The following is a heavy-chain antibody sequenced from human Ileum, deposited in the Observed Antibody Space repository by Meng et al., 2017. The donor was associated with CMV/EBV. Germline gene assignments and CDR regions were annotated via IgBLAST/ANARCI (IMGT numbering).Heavy chain of an antibody. V-gene: IGHV1-46*01. D-gene: IGHD3-16*01. Sequence: ASVKVSCKASGYTFTSYYMHWVRQAPGQGLEWMGIINPSGGSTSYAQKFQGRVTMTRDTSTSTVYMELSSLRSDDTAVYYCARDGGNVGYPGWGAFDIWGQGTMVTVSS. CDR2: INPSGGST. J-gene: IGHJ3*02. CDR3: ARDGGNVGYPGWGAFDI. CDR1: GYTFTSYY.